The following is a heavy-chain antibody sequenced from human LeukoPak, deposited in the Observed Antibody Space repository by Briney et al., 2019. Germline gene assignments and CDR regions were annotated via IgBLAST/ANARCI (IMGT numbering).Heavy chain of an antibody. Sequence: GGSLRLSCAATGFTFSTYSTNWVRQAPGKGLEWVSSVTSSGYIYYADSVKGRFTISRDNAKNSLYLQMNSLRAEDTAVYFCARDLYGDYAFDYWGQGTLVTVSS. D-gene: IGHD4-17*01. CDR2: VTSSGYI. CDR3: ARDLYGDYAFDY. CDR1: GFTFSTYS. J-gene: IGHJ4*02. V-gene: IGHV3-21*06.